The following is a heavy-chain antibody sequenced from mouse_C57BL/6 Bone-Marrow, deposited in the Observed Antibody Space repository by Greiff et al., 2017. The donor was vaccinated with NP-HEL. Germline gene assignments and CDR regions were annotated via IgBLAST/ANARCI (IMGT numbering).Heavy chain of an antibody. CDR2: INPNNGGT. J-gene: IGHJ1*03. V-gene: IGHV1-22*01. Sequence: EVQLQQSGPELVKPGASVKMSCKASGYTFTDYNMHWVKQSHGKSLEWIGYINPNNGGTSYNQKFKGKATLTVNKSSSTAYMELRSLTSEDSAVYYCARSKTGSSYWYFDVWGTGTTVTVSS. CDR3: ARSKTGSSYWYFDV. D-gene: IGHD4-1*01. CDR1: GYTFTDYN.